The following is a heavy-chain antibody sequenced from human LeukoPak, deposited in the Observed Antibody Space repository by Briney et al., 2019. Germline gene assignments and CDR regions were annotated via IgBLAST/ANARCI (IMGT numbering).Heavy chain of an antibody. CDR1: GYTFTSYG. Sequence: ASVKVSCKASGYTFTSYGISWVRQAPGQGLEWMGRIIPILGIANYAQKFQGRVTITADKSTSTAYMELSSLRSEDTAVYYCARGSLGGSYLGRDYWGQGTLVTVSS. D-gene: IGHD1-26*01. V-gene: IGHV1-69*04. J-gene: IGHJ4*02. CDR3: ARGSLGGSYLGRDY. CDR2: IIPILGIA.